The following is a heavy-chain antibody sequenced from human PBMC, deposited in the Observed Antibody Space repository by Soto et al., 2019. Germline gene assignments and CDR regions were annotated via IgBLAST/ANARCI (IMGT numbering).Heavy chain of an antibody. CDR2: ISAYNGNT. CDR1: GYTFTSYG. V-gene: IGHV1-18*01. D-gene: IGHD3-10*01. CDR3: AREDRITMVRGVAPGSWFDP. Sequence: QVQLVQSGAEVKKPGASVKVSCKASGYTFTSYGISWVRQAPGQGLEWMGWISAYNGNTNYAQKLQGRVTMTTDTSTSRAYMELRSLRSDDTAVYYCAREDRITMVRGVAPGSWFDPWGQGTLVTVSS. J-gene: IGHJ5*02.